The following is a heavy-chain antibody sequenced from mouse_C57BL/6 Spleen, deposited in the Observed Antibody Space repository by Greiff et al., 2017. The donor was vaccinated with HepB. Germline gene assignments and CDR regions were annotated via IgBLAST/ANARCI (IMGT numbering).Heavy chain of an antibody. Sequence: EVQRVESGEGLVKPGGSLKLSCAASGFTFSSYAMSWVRQTPEKRLEWVAYISSGGDYIYYADTVKGRFTISRDNARNTLYLQMSSLKSEDTAMYYCTRVGFYSRYFDVWGTGTTVTVSS. V-gene: IGHV5-9-1*02. J-gene: IGHJ1*03. CDR2: ISSGGDYI. CDR1: GFTFSSYA. D-gene: IGHD2-5*01. CDR3: TRVGFYSRYFDV.